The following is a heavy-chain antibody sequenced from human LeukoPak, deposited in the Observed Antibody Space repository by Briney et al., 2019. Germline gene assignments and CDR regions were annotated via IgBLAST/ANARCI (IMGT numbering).Heavy chain of an antibody. J-gene: IGHJ4*02. V-gene: IGHV4-4*07. D-gene: IGHD6-19*01. Sequence: SETLSLTCTVSGGSISSHSWSWIRQPAGKGLEWIGRIFTSGSTYYNPSLKSRVIMSVDTSKNQFSLKLSSVTAADTAVYYCAKGTRAVAVLSGWGQGTLVTVSS. CDR1: GGSISSHS. CDR2: IFTSGST. CDR3: AKGTRAVAVLSG.